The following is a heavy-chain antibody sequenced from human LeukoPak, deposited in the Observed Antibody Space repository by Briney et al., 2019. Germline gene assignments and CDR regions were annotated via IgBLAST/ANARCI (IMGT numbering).Heavy chain of an antibody. Sequence: SQTLSLTCTVSGGSVSSGSYYWSWIRQPAGKGLEWIGRIYTSGSTNYNPSLKSRVTISVDTSKNQFSLKLSSVTAADTAVYYCARSGSTAFDYWGQGTLVTVSS. V-gene: IGHV4-61*02. CDR1: GGSVSSGSYY. D-gene: IGHD1-26*01. CDR3: ARSGSTAFDY. J-gene: IGHJ4*02. CDR2: IYTSGST.